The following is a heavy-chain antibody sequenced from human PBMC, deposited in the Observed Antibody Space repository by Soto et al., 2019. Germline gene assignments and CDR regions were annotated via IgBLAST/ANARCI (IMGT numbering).Heavy chain of an antibody. V-gene: IGHV3-23*01. J-gene: IGHJ4*02. CDR3: AKDLPDPGYY. CDR1: GFTFSNYA. Sequence: PGGSLRLSCAASGFTFSNYAMSWVRQAPGKGLEWVSVISSRGGSTYYADSVKGRFTISRDNSKNTLYLQMNSLRAEDTAVYYCAKDLPDPGYYWGQGTLVTVSS. CDR2: ISSRGGST.